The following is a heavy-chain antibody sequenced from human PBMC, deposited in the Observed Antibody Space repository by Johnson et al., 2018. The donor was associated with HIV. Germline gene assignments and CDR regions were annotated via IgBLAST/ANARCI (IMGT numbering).Heavy chain of an antibody. J-gene: IGHJ3*02. V-gene: IGHV3-30*04. CDR2: ISYDGSNK. Sequence: QVQLVESGGGVVQPGRSLRLSCAASGFTFSSYAMHWVRQAPGKGLEWVAVISYDGSNKYYADSVKGRFTISRDNSKNPLYLQMNSLRAEDTAGYYCGGEGGGPMGDAFDIWGQGTMVTVSS. CDR3: GGEGGGPMGDAFDI. CDR1: GFTFSSYA. D-gene: IGHD3-16*01.